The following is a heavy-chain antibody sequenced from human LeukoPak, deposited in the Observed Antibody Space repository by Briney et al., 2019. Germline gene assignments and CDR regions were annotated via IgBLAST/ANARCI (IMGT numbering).Heavy chain of an antibody. Sequence: SETLSLTCTVSGGSIGSYYWSWIRQPPGKGREWIGYIYYSGSTNYNPSLKSRVTISVDTSKNHFSLNLTSVTAADTAVYYCATLGYSSGWSRAFDIWGQXTMVTVSS. CDR1: GGSIGSYY. CDR2: IYYSGST. CDR3: ATLGYSSGWSRAFDI. D-gene: IGHD6-19*01. J-gene: IGHJ3*02. V-gene: IGHV4-59*08.